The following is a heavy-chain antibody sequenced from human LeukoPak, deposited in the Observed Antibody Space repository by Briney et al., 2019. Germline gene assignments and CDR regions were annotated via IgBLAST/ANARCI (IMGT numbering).Heavy chain of an antibody. CDR2: INGDGSST. CDR1: GFTFSSYW. V-gene: IGHV3-74*01. Sequence: GGSLRLSCAASGFTFSSYWLHWVRQTPGKGLVWVSLINGDGSSTSYAGSVKGRFTISRDNARNTLYLQMNSLRAEDTALYYCAGGPRSITFDSWGQGTLVTVSS. D-gene: IGHD3-10*01. J-gene: IGHJ4*02. CDR3: AGGPRSITFDS.